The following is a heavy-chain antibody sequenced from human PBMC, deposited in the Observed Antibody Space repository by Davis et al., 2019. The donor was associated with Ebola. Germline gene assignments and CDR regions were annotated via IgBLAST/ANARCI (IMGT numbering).Heavy chain of an antibody. Sequence: GGSLRLSCAASGFIVSDKYMSWVRQAPGKGLEWVSVIYRDERTYYADSVKGRFTVSRGNSENMVYLQMSTLRAEDTAVYYCARHINGDFWYFDLWGRGTRVTVSS. J-gene: IGHJ2*01. D-gene: IGHD4-17*01. V-gene: IGHV3-53*01. CDR2: IYRDERT. CDR1: GFIVSDKY. CDR3: ARHINGDFWYFDL.